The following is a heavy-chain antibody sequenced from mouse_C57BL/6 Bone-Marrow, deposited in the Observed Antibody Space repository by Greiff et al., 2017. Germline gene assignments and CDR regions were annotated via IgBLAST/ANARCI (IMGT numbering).Heavy chain of an antibody. CDR1: GYTFTSYW. J-gene: IGHJ2*01. CDR3: TTALFGY. D-gene: IGHD1-2*01. V-gene: IGHV1-5*01. Sequence: VHVKQSGTVLARPGASVKMSCKTSGYTFTSYWMHWVKQRPGQGLEWIGAIYPGNSDTSYNQKFKGKAKLTAVTSASTAYMELSSLTNADSAVYYCTTALFGYWGQGTTLTGSS. CDR2: IYPGNSDT.